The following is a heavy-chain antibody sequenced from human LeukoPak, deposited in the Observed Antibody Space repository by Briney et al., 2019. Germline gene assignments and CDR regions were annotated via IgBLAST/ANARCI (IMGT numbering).Heavy chain of an antibody. CDR1: AYTFASYD. D-gene: IGHD3-10*01. CDR3: ARAWLGSVSYSAH. CDR2: MNPNTGDT. Sequence: ASVKVSCKASAYTFASYDINWVRQAAGQGLEWMGWMNPNTGDTAYAQKFQDRLTFTRNTSISTAYMELSSLRSEDTAVYYCARAWLGSVSYSAHWGPGTLV. J-gene: IGHJ4*01. V-gene: IGHV1-8*01.